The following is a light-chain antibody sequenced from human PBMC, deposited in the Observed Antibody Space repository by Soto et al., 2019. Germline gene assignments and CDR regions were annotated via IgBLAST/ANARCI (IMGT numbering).Light chain of an antibody. Sequence: QSALTQPASVSGSPGQSITISCTGTSSDVGGYNYVSWYQQHPGKAPKLMIYDVSNRPSGVSNRFSGSKSGNTASLTISGLQAEVEADYYCSSYTGSSTVVFGGGTKLTVL. J-gene: IGLJ2*01. CDR2: DVS. V-gene: IGLV2-14*01. CDR1: SSDVGGYNY. CDR3: SSYTGSSTVV.